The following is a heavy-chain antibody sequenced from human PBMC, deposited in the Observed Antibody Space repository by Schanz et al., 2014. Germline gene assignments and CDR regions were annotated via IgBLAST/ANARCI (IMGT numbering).Heavy chain of an antibody. CDR1: GFTFSDHF. CDR3: TTDLTAVDYDAIGL. Sequence: EVQLLESGGGFVQPGGSLRLSCAASGFTFSDHFMDWVRQAPGKGLEWVGRIKSKVDGGTTDNAAPVQGRFTISRDDSKNTLHLQMNSLKAEDTAVYCCTTDLTAVDYDAIGLWGQGTMVTVSS. J-gene: IGHJ3*01. D-gene: IGHD4-17*01. CDR2: IKSKVDGGTT. V-gene: IGHV3-15*01.